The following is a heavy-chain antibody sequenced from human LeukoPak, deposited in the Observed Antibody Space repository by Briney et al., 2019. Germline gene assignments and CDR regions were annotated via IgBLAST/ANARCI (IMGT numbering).Heavy chain of an antibody. J-gene: IGHJ3*02. Sequence: PSETLSLTCTVSGGSVSSYYWSWVRQPPGEGLEWIAYVYSSGSTNYNPSLKSRVTISVDRSKNQFSLKMNSVTAADTAVYYCVRDWEGFNFDIWGQGTMVTVSS. CDR2: VYSSGST. CDR1: GGSVSSYY. D-gene: IGHD1-26*01. V-gene: IGHV4-59*02. CDR3: VRDWEGFNFDI.